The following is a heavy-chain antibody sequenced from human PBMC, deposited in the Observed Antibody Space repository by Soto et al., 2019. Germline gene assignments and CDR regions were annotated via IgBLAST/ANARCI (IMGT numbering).Heavy chain of an antibody. V-gene: IGHV4-31*03. J-gene: IGHJ6*02. Sequence: PSETLSLTCTVSGGSISSGGHYWNWIRQHPGKGLEWIGYIFYTGSTNYNPPLKSRVIISVDTSKNQFSLKLTSVTAADTALYYCARAIPGYYYGMDVWGQGTTVTVSS. CDR2: IFYTGST. CDR3: ARAIPGYYYGMDV. D-gene: IGHD2-21*01. CDR1: GGSISSGGHY.